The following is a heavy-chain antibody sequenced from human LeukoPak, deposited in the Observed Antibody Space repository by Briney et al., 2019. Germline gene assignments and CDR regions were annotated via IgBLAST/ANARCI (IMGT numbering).Heavy chain of an antibody. D-gene: IGHD3-22*01. V-gene: IGHV4-59*01. CDR1: GGSISSYY. J-gene: IGHJ3*02. Sequence: SETLSPTCTVSGGSISSYYWSWIRQPPGKGLEWIGYIYYSGSTNYNPSLKSRVTISVDTSKNQFSLKLSSVTAADTAVYYCARAEYYYDSSGYLGDAFDIWGQGTMVTVSS. CDR2: IYYSGST. CDR3: ARAEYYYDSSGYLGDAFDI.